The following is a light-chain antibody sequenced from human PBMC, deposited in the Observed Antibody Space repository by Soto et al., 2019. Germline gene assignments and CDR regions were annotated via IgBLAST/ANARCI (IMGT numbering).Light chain of an antibody. CDR1: QGISSY. CDR3: QQLNSYPQLT. CDR2: AAS. J-gene: IGKJ4*01. V-gene: IGKV1-9*01. Sequence: DIQLTQSPSFLSASVGDRVTITCRASQGISSYLAWYQQKPGKAPKLLIYAASTLQSVVPSRFSGSGSGTEFTLTISSLQPEDFATYYCQQLNSYPQLTFGGGTKVDI.